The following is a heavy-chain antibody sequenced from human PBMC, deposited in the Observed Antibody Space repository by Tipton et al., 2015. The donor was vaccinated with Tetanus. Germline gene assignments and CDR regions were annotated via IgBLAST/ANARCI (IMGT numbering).Heavy chain of an antibody. D-gene: IGHD3-10*01. CDR3: ARDAYGSGSYFDL. J-gene: IGHJ4*02. CDR1: GFTLSRYT. Sequence: LSLTCAASGFTLSRYTLNWVRQAPGKGLEWVSSISSSSRYIYYADSVKGRFTISRDNAKNLMFLQMSALRAEDTAVYYCARDAYGSGSYFDLWGLGTLVTVSS. CDR2: ISSSSRYI. V-gene: IGHV3-21*04.